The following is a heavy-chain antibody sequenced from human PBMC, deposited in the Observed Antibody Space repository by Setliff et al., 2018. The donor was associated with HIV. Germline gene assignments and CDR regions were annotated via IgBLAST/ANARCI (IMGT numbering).Heavy chain of an antibody. V-gene: IGHV4-38-2*01. Sequence: KPSETLSLTCAVSGYSISSGYYWGLIRQPPGKGLEWIGSIYHSGSTYYNPSLKSRATISVDTSKNQFSLKLSSVTAADTAVYYCARPGSSGLHIRYWGQGTLVTVSS. CDR1: GYSISSGYY. CDR2: IYHSGST. CDR3: ARPGSSGLHIRY. D-gene: IGHD6-19*01. J-gene: IGHJ4*02.